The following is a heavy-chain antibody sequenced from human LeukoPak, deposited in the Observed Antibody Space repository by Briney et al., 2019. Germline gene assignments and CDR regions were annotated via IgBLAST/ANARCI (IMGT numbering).Heavy chain of an antibody. Sequence: PSETLSLTCAVYGGSFSGYYWSWIRQPPGKGLEWIGEINHSGSTNYNPSLKSRVTISVDTSKNQFSLKLSSVTAADTAVYYCGKFTPPSRPYSYGLFSRVHFDYWGQGTLVTVPP. D-gene: IGHD5-18*01. J-gene: IGHJ4*02. CDR3: GKFTPPSRPYSYGLFSRVHFDY. V-gene: IGHV4-34*01. CDR1: GGSFSGYY. CDR2: INHSGST.